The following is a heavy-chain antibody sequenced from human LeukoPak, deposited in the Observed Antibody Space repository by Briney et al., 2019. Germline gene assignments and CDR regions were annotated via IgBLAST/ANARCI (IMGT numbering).Heavy chain of an antibody. J-gene: IGHJ5*02. CDR3: TNGPSGHTPGSWFDP. CDR2: IRSKANSYAA. D-gene: IGHD3-10*01. Sequence: GGSLRLSCAASGFTFSGSAMHWVRQASGKGLEWVGRIRSKANSYAAAYAASVKGRFTISRDDSKNTAYLQMNSLKTEDTAVYYCTNGPSGHTPGSWFDPWGQGTLVTVSS. V-gene: IGHV3-73*01. CDR1: GFTFSGSA.